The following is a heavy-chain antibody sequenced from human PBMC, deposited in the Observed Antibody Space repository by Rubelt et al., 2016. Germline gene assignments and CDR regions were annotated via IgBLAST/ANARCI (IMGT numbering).Heavy chain of an antibody. D-gene: IGHD2-15*01. CDR1: GFTVGNNF. Sequence: GESGGGLVQPGGSLRLSCAASGFTVGNNFMNWVRQAPGKGLEWVSSISDTSKYIFHADSVGGRFTISRDDAKNSLFLQMNGLRVEDTAIYYCARVGYCIGGCYPFDLWGQGTLVTVSS. CDR3: ARVGYCIGGCYPFDL. CDR2: ISDTSKYI. V-gene: IGHV3-21*06. J-gene: IGHJ4*02.